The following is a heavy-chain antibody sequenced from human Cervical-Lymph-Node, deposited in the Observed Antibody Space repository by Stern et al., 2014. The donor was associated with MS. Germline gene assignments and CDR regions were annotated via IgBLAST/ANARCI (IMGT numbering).Heavy chain of an antibody. J-gene: IGHJ6*02. CDR1: GYTFTSYA. V-gene: IGHV1-3*01. D-gene: IGHD3-3*02. CDR2: INAGNGNT. CDR3: ARRHFYYYYGMDV. Sequence: QVQLVQSGAEVKKPGASVKVSCKASGYTFTSYAMHWVRQAPGQRLEWMGWINAGNGNTKYSQKFQGRVTITRDTSASTAYMELSSLRSEDTAVYYCARRHFYYYYGMDVWGQGTTVTVSS.